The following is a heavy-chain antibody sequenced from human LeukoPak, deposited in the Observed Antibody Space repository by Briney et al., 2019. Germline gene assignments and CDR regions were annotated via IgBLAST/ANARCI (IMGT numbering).Heavy chain of an antibody. CDR2: IYYSGST. CDR3: ARDYYGSGSL. V-gene: IGHV4-59*01. D-gene: IGHD3-10*01. J-gene: IGHJ4*02. CDR1: GGSISSYY. Sequence: PSETLSLTCTVSGGSISSYYWSWIRQPPGKGLEWIGYIYYSGSTNYNPSLKSRVTISVDTSKNQSSLKLSSVTAADTAVYYCARDYYGSGSLWGQGTLVTVSS.